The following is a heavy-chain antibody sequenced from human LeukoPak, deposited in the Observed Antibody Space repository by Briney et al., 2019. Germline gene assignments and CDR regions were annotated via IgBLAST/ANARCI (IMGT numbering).Heavy chain of an antibody. CDR1: AFSLNAYN. V-gene: IGHV3-21*01. CDR2: ISYTGTYI. Sequence: NPGGSLRLSCAASAFSLNAYNMNWVRQAPGKGLEWVSSISYTGTYIYYADSVKGRFTISRDNSKNTLYLQMNSPRAEDTAVYYCARDLRWKTSQSAIVVVVAKTRAFDIWGQGTMVTVSS. CDR3: ARDLRWKTSQSAIVVVVAKTRAFDI. D-gene: IGHD2-15*01. J-gene: IGHJ3*02.